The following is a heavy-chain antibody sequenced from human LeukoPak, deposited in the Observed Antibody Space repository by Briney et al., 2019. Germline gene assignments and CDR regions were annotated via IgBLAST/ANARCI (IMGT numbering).Heavy chain of an antibody. V-gene: IGHV1-69*04. D-gene: IGHD3-3*01. J-gene: IGHJ4*02. CDR2: IIPILGIA. CDR1: GGTFSSYA. Sequence: GSSVTVSFKASGGTFSSYAISWVRQAPGQGLEWMGRIIPILGIANYAQNFQGRVTMTRDTSTITVYMELSSLRSDDTAVYYCAREAIFGVVREYYFDYWGQGTLVTVS. CDR3: AREAIFGVVREYYFDY.